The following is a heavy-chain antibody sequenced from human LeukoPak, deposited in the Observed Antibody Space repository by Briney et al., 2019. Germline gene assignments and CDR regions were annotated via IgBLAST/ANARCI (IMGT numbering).Heavy chain of an antibody. J-gene: IGHJ3*02. V-gene: IGHV6-1*01. Sequence: SQTLSLTCAISGDSVSSNSAAWNWIRQSPSRGLEWLGRTYYRSKWYNDYAVSVKSRITITPDTSKNQFSLQLNSVSPEDTAVDYCARDTVAPWIQLWFDAFDIWGQGTMVTVSS. CDR3: ARDTVAPWIQLWFDAFDI. CDR2: TYYRSKWYN. CDR1: GDSVSSNSAA. D-gene: IGHD5-18*01.